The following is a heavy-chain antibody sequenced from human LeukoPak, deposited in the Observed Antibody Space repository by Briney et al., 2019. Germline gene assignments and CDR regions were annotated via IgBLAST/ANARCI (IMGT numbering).Heavy chain of an antibody. CDR1: GFTFSSYW. D-gene: IGHD5-12*01. V-gene: IGHV3-7*01. CDR3: ARDRGDIKAPPYYYYYYMDV. CDR2: IKQDGSEK. Sequence: GGSLRLSCAASGFTFSSYWMSWVRRAPGKGLEWVANIKQDGSEKYYVDSVKGRFTISRDNAKNSLYLQMNSLRAEDTAVYYCARDRGDIKAPPYYYYYYMDVWGKGTTVTVSS. J-gene: IGHJ6*03.